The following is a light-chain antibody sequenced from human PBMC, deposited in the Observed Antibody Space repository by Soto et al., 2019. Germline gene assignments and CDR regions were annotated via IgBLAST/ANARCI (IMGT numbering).Light chain of an antibody. CDR1: QSINSW. Sequence: DIQMTQSPSTLSASVGDRVTITCRASQSINSWLAWYQQKPGKAPKLLIYGASSLESGGPSKFSGSGSVTEFTLTIDRLQPDDFATYYCQQYSRSSPTIGQGTKMEIK. J-gene: IGKJ2*01. V-gene: IGKV1-5*01. CDR3: QQYSRSSPT. CDR2: GAS.